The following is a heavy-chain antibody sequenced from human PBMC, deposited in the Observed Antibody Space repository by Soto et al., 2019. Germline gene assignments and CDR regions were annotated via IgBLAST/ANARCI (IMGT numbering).Heavy chain of an antibody. D-gene: IGHD3-9*01. CDR3: TTDRRPPLRYFGMYDYDAFDI. Sequence: GGSLRLSCASSGFTFNNAWMSWVRQAPGKGLEWVGRIKSKTDGGTTDYAAPVKGRFTISRDDSKNTLYLQMNSLKTEDTAVYYCTTDRRPPLRYFGMYDYDAFDIWGQGTMVTVSS. V-gene: IGHV3-15*01. CDR2: IKSKTDGGTT. CDR1: GFTFNNAW. J-gene: IGHJ3*02.